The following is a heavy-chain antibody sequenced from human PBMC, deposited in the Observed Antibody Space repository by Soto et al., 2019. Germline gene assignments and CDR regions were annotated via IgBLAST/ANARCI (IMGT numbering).Heavy chain of an antibody. V-gene: IGHV4-39*01. Sequence: SETLSLTCTVSGGSISSSSYYWGWIRQPPGKGPEWIGSIYYSGSTYYNPSLKSRVTISVDTSKNQFSLKLSSVTAADTAVYYCASTIAVSTDYWGQGTLVTVSS. CDR1: GGSISSSSYY. D-gene: IGHD6-19*01. CDR2: IYYSGST. J-gene: IGHJ4*02. CDR3: ASTIAVSTDY.